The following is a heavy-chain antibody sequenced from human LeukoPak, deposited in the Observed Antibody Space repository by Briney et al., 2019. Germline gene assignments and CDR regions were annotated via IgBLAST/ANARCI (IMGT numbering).Heavy chain of an antibody. V-gene: IGHV4-59*01. CDR2: IHYSGTT. J-gene: IGHJ4*02. CDR3: ARFGTSSSRFFDQ. Sequence: SETLSLTCTVSGGSISAYYWSWIRQPPGKGLEWIGYIHYSGTTNYYPSLKSRVTIALDTSKNQFSLKLNSVTAADTAVCYCARFGTSSSRFFDQWGQGTLVTVSS. CDR1: GGSISAYY. D-gene: IGHD6-6*01.